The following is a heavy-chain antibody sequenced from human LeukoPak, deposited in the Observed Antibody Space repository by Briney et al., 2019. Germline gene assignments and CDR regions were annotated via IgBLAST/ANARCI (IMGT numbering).Heavy chain of an antibody. V-gene: IGHV4-59*11. D-gene: IGHD4-17*01. CDR2: ISYIGST. Sequence: PSETLSLTCAVSGDSFSSHYWTWIRQPPGKGLEWIGYISYIGSTNYNPSLKSRVTISIDTSMNQFSLKLSSVTAADTAVYYCARDLVTVTKGFDIWGQGTMVSVSS. CDR1: GDSFSSHY. J-gene: IGHJ3*02. CDR3: ARDLVTVTKGFDI.